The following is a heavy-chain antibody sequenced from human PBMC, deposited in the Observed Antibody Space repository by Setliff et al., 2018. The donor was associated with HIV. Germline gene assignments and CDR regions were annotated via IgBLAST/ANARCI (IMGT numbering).Heavy chain of an antibody. CDR3: ARDLTSNSNCFEP. J-gene: IGHJ5*02. Sequence: SETLSLTCSVSGGSLISGGYYWSWIRQHPGKGLEWIGYVYYAGKTYYNPSLESRISMSVDTSKNQFSLKLTSVTAADTAIYYCARDLTSNSNCFEPWGQGTQVTVSS. CDR2: VYYAGKT. D-gene: IGHD4-4*01. CDR1: GGSLISGGYY. V-gene: IGHV4-31*03.